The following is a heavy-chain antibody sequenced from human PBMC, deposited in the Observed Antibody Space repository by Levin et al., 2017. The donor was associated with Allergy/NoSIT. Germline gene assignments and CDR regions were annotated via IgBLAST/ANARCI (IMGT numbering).Heavy chain of an antibody. CDR1: GGSISGYY. Sequence: GSLRLSCTVSGGSISGYYWSWIRQPAGKGLEYIGRMHTSGSTDYNPSLKNRVTMSLDTSKNQASLRLTSLTAADTAVYYCARDREAYPGDNWFDPWGQGTLVTVSS. CDR2: MHTSGST. J-gene: IGHJ5*02. CDR3: ARDREAYPGDNWFDP. V-gene: IGHV4-4*07.